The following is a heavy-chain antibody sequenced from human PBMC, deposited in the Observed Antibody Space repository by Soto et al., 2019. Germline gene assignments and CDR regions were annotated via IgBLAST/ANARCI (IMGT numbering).Heavy chain of an antibody. Sequence: SETLSLTCTVSGDSISGYYWSWIRQPPGKGLQWIGYIYYSGNTNYNPSLKGRVTMSVDTSKNQFSLQVSSVTAADTAVYFCAKYRRTDAEGYTFDYWGQGALVTVLL. CDR1: GDSISGYY. CDR2: IYYSGNT. V-gene: IGHV4-59*01. CDR3: AKYRRTDAEGYTFDY. J-gene: IGHJ4*02. D-gene: IGHD2-15*01.